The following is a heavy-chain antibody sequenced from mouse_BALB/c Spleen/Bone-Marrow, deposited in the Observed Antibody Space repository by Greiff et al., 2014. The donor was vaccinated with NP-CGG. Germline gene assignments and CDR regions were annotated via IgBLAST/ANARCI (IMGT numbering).Heavy chain of an antibody. CDR1: GFNIKDTY. CDR2: IDPANGNT. CDR3: APDAPVAS. Sequence: EVQLQQSGAELVKPGASVKLSCTTSGFNIKDTYIHWVKQRPEQGLEWIGRIDPANGNTKYDPDFQGKATITADASSNTAYLHLSSLTAEDTAVYSCAPDAPVASWGERSLVTVSA. V-gene: IGHV14-3*02. J-gene: IGHJ3*01.